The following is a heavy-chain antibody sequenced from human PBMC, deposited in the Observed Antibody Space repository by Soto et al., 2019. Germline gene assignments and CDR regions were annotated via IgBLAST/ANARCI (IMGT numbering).Heavy chain of an antibody. Sequence: EVLLLESGGGLVQPGGSLRLSCEASGFSFSSFAMNWVRQAPGKGLEWVSAIGDSGASTYYADSVKGRFTISXXXSRNTLYLQLNSLRAEDTAVYYCAKGVELDVWGNGTTVTVSS. V-gene: IGHV3-23*01. D-gene: IGHD1-26*01. CDR1: GFSFSSFA. CDR2: IGDSGAST. J-gene: IGHJ6*04. CDR3: AKGVELDV.